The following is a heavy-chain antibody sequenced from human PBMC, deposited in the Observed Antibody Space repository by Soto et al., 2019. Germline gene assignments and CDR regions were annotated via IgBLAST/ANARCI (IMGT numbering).Heavy chain of an antibody. V-gene: IGHV1-18*01. D-gene: IGHD6-13*01. Sequence: GASVKVSCKASGYTFTSYGISWVRQAPGQGLEWMGWISAYNGNTNYAQKLQGRVTMTTDTSTSTAYMELSSVTAADTAEYYCARSPNGDFAAAGSFDYWGQGTLVTVSS. CDR1: GYTFTSYG. CDR2: ISAYNGNT. CDR3: ARSPNGDFAAAGSFDY. J-gene: IGHJ4*02.